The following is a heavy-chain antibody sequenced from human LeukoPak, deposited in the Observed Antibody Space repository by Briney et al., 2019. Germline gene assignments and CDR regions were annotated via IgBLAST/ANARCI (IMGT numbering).Heavy chain of an antibody. CDR3: AREIGYYFDNHSSRLRGRFDV. CDR2: IYSTDKT. V-gene: IGHV3-53*01. Sequence: GGSLRLSCAASGFTFSSYSMNWVRQAPGKGLEWVSVIYSTDKTNYADSVQGRFTISRDPSKNTVYLQMNSLRGEDTAVYYCAREIGYYFDNHSSRLRGRFDVWGTGTTVIVSS. J-gene: IGHJ6*04. CDR1: GFTFSSYS. D-gene: IGHD3-22*01.